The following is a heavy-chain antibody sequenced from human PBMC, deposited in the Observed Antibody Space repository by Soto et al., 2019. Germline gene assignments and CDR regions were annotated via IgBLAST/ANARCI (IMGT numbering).Heavy chain of an antibody. V-gene: IGHV3-11*04. CDR1: GFTFSDYY. D-gene: IGHD2-2*01. J-gene: IGHJ5*02. CDR3: ATDLCSSTTYQTYTWFDP. CDR2: ISSSDTII. Sequence: PGGSLRLSCAASGFTFSDYYMSWIRQAPGKGLEWVSYISSSDTIISYADSVKGRFTISRDNSKNTLYLQMNSLRAEDTAVYYCATDLCSSTTYQTYTWFDPWGQGTLVTVSS.